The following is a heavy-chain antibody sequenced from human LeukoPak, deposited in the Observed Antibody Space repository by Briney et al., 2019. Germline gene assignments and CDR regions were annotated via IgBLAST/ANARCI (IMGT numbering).Heavy chain of an antibody. V-gene: IGHV3-74*01. Sequence: GGSLRLSCAASGFTISSYWMYWVRQAPGKGLMWVSRINTDGSSAAYADSVKGRFTISRDNAKNTLYLQMSGLRAEDTAVYYCARDRAASDLDYWGQGTLVTVSS. CDR1: GFTISSYW. J-gene: IGHJ4*02. CDR2: INTDGSSA. D-gene: IGHD6-13*01. CDR3: ARDRAASDLDY.